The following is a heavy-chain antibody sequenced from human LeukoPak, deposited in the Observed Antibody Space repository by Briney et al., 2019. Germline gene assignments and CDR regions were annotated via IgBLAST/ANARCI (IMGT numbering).Heavy chain of an antibody. CDR3: ARDRYCSSTSCLGGYYYYYGMDV. D-gene: IGHD2-2*01. V-gene: IGHV1-18*01. CDR2: ISAYNGNT. CDR1: GYTFTSYG. Sequence: GASVKVSCKASGYTFTSYGISWVRQAPGQGLEWMGWISAYNGNTNYAQKLQGRVTMTTDTSTSTAYMELRSLRSDDTAVYYCARDRYCSSTSCLGGYYYYYGMDVWGQGTTVTVSS. J-gene: IGHJ6*02.